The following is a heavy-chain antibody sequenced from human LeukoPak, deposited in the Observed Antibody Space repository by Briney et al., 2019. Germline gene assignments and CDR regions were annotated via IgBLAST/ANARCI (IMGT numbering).Heavy chain of an antibody. V-gene: IGHV3-53*01. J-gene: IGHJ4*02. D-gene: IGHD3-10*01. CDR2: IYSGGST. Sequence: GGSLRLSCAASGFTVSSNYMSWVRQAPGKGLEWVSLIYSGGSTYYADSVKGRFTISRDNSKNTLYLQMNSLRAEDTAVYYCARDGPRAGRGVIFENWGQGTLVTVSS. CDR1: GFTVSSNY. CDR3: ARDGPRAGRGVIFEN.